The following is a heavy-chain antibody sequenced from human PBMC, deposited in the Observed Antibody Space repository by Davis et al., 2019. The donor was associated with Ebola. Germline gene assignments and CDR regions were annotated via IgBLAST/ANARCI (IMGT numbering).Heavy chain of an antibody. CDR3: ARGVVPAAIVYYGMDV. D-gene: IGHD2-2*01. V-gene: IGHV3-53*01. Sequence: PGGSLRLSCAASGFTVSNNYMSWVRQSPGKGLEWVSVIYTSGNTYYADSVKGRFTISRDNSKNTLYLQMSSLRAEDTAVYYCARGVVPAAIVYYGMDVWGQGTTVTVSS. CDR1: GFTVSNNY. J-gene: IGHJ6*02. CDR2: IYTSGNT.